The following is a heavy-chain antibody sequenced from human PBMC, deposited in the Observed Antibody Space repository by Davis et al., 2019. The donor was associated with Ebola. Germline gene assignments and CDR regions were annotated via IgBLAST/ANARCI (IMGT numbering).Heavy chain of an antibody. V-gene: IGHV3-73*01. CDR2: IRSKANSYAT. CDR3: TITTYCSGGSYYDY. D-gene: IGHD2-15*01. J-gene: IGHJ4*02. CDR1: GFTFSGSA. Sequence: GGSLRLSCAASGFTFSGSAMHWVRQASGKGLEWVGRIRSKANSYATAYAASVKGRFTISRDDSKNTAYLQMNSLKTEDTAVYYCTITTYCSGGSYYDYWGQGTLVTVSS.